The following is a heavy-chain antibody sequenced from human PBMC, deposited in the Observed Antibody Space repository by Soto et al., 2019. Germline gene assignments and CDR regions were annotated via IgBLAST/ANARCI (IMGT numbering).Heavy chain of an antibody. CDR2: ISAYNGNT. J-gene: IGHJ5*02. V-gene: IGHV1-18*01. D-gene: IGHD4-17*01. CDR1: GYTFTSYG. Sequence: QVRLVQSGAEVKKPGASVKVSCKASGYTFTSYGISWVRQAPGQGLEWMGWISAYNGNTNYAQKLQGRVTMTTDTATSTAYMELRSLRSDDTAVYYCARDSVYGDYVTYNWFDTWGQGTLVTVSS. CDR3: ARDSVYGDYVTYNWFDT.